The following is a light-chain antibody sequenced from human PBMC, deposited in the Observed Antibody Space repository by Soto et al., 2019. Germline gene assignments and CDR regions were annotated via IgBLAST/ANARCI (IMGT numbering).Light chain of an antibody. CDR3: QQYIRWPLT. J-gene: IGKJ4*01. CDR2: GAS. V-gene: IGKV3-15*01. Sequence: EIVLTHSPGTLSLSPVERATLSCRASQSVSSNLAWYQQKPGQAPSLLIYGASTRATGTPARFSGSGSGTEFTLTISSLQSEDFAVYYCQQYIRWPLTFGGGTKVDIK. CDR1: QSVSSN.